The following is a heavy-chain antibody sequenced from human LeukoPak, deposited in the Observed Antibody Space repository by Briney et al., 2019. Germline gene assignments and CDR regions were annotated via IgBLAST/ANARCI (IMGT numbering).Heavy chain of an antibody. CDR3: ARDDYYYGSGIDY. Sequence: ASVKVSCKASGYTFTSYGISWVRHAPGPGHGWMGWISAYNGNTNYAQKLQGRVTMTTDTSTSTAYMELRSLRSDDTAVYYCARDDYYYGSGIDYWGQGTLVTVSS. J-gene: IGHJ4*02. D-gene: IGHD3-10*01. CDR2: ISAYNGNT. V-gene: IGHV1-18*01. CDR1: GYTFTSYG.